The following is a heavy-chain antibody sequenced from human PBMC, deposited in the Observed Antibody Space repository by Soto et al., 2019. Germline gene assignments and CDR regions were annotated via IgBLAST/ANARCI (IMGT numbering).Heavy chain of an antibody. D-gene: IGHD3-10*01. Sequence: GGSLRLSCAASGFTFSDHYMDWVRQAPGKGLEWVGRTRNKANSYTTEFAASVKGRLSISRDESENSVYLQMNSLKTDDTAVYYCTRLSYYSIDHWGQGTLVTVSS. CDR3: TRLSYYSIDH. J-gene: IGHJ4*02. CDR2: TRNKANSYTT. CDR1: GFTFSDHY. V-gene: IGHV3-72*01.